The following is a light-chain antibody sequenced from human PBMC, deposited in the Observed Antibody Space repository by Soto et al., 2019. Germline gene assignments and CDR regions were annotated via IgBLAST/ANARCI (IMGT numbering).Light chain of an antibody. CDR1: HSVTNSF. CDR3: QQYVSSPWA. V-gene: IGKV3-20*01. J-gene: IGKJ1*01. CDR2: GAS. Sequence: EIVLAQSPGTLSLSPGERPTLSCRASHSVTNSFLAWYQQKPGQAPRLLIYGASRRATGIPDRFTGSGSGTDFTLTISRLDPEDLAVYYCQQYVSSPWAVGEGTKVEI.